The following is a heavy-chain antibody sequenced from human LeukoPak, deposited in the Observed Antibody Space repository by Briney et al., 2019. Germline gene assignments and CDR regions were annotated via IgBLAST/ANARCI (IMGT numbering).Heavy chain of an antibody. J-gene: IGHJ4*02. CDR3: ARHSYYYDY. CDR2: VYYSGTT. V-gene: IGHV4-39*01. CDR1: GGYISGSDNY. Sequence: SDTLSLTCTVSGGYISGSDNYWAWIRQPPGKGLEWIGSVYYSGTTDYNPSLNSRVSIFVDTSKNQFSLKLTSVTAADTAVYYCARHSYYYDYWGQGTLVTDSS. D-gene: IGHD2-21*01.